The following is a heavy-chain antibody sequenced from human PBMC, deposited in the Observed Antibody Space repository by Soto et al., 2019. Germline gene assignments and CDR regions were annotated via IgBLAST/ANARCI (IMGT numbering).Heavy chain of an antibody. CDR1: GFTFSSHW. J-gene: IGHJ6*02. CDR3: ARGRAMVRGATEMMDV. D-gene: IGHD3-10*01. V-gene: IGHV3-74*01. Sequence: EVQLVESGGGLVQPGGSLRLSCAASGFTFSSHWMHWVRQAPGKGLVWVSRINSDGSSTSYADSVKGRFTISRDNAKNTLYLQMNRLRAEDTAVYYCARGRAMVRGATEMMDVWGQGTTVTVSS. CDR2: INSDGSST.